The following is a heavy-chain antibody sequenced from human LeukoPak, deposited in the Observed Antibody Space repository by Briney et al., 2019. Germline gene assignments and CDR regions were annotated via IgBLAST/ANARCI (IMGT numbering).Heavy chain of an antibody. CDR2: ISSSGSTI. D-gene: IGHD3-22*01. CDR3: AIYNYYDSSGYYYFDY. V-gene: IGHV3-11*04. J-gene: IGHJ4*02. CDR1: GFTFSDYY. Sequence: PGGSPRLSCAASGFTFSDYYMSWIRQAPGKGLEWVSYISSSGSTIYYADSVKGRFTISRDNAKNSLYLQMNSLRDEDTAVYYCAIYNYYDSSGYYYFDYWGQGTLVTVSS.